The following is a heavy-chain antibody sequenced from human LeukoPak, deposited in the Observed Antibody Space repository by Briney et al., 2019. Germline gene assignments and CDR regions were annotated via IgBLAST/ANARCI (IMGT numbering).Heavy chain of an antibody. CDR1: GFTFSRYW. CDR2: INSDGSST. D-gene: IGHD5-12*01. CDR3: ARDRSGYDFDY. V-gene: IGHV3-74*01. Sequence: HPGGSLRLSCAASGFTFSRYWMHWVRQAPGKGLVWVSRINSDGSSTSYADSVKGRFTISRDNAKNTLYLQMNSLRAEDTAVYYCARDRSGYDFDYWGQGTLVTVSS. J-gene: IGHJ4*02.